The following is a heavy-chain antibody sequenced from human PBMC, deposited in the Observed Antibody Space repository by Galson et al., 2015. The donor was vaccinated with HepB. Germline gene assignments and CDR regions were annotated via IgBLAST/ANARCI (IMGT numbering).Heavy chain of an antibody. D-gene: IGHD5-18*01. CDR3: ARDGGYRNYWFDP. Sequence: SVKVSCKASGDSLSGYYIHWVRQAPGQGLEWMGWINPNSDDTNYAQRFQGRVTMTRDTSTRTAYMELRRLRSDDTAIYYCARDGGYRNYWFDPWGQGTLVTVSS. CDR1: GDSLSGYY. CDR2: INPNSDDT. V-gene: IGHV1-2*02. J-gene: IGHJ5*02.